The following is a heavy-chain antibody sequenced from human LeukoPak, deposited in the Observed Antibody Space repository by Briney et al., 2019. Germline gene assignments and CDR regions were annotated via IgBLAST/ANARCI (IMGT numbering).Heavy chain of an antibody. Sequence: GGSLRLSCAASGFIFSNYAMTWVRRAPGKGLEWVSIIGGVSESFYYADSVKGRFTVSRDNSKDTLYLQINSLRDEDTAVYYCARRWLGDPYGMDVWGQGPRSASP. CDR2: IGGVSESF. CDR3: ARRWLGDPYGMDV. CDR1: GFIFSNYA. V-gene: IGHV3-23*01. D-gene: IGHD3-10*01. J-gene: IGHJ6*02.